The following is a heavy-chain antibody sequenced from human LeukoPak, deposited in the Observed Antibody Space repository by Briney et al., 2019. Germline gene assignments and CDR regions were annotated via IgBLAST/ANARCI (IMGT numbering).Heavy chain of an antibody. CDR3: AKDPHQMTPYYFEY. J-gene: IGHJ4*02. V-gene: IGHV3-23*01. Sequence: QPGGSLRLSCAASGFTFSNYAMTWVRQAPGKGLECVSVISGSGDATNYADSVKGRFTISRDNSKDTLYLQMNSLRIEDTAVYYCAKDPHQMTPYYFEYWGQGTLVTVSS. CDR1: GFTFSNYA. CDR2: ISGSGDAT.